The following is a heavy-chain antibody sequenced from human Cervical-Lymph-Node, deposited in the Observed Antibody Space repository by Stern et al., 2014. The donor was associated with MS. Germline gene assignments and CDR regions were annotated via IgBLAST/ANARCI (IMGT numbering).Heavy chain of an antibody. CDR1: GFTFNNYG. Sequence: VQLVQSGGGVVQPGRSLRLSCAASGFTFNNYGMHWVRQAPGKGLEWVAVISYDGSDKYYAHSVKGRFTISRDNSKNTLYLQMNSLRAEDTAVYYCAKDPGSSATHVFDIWGQGTMVTVSS. D-gene: IGHD6-6*01. CDR2: ISYDGSDK. V-gene: IGHV3-30*18. CDR3: AKDPGSSATHVFDI. J-gene: IGHJ3*02.